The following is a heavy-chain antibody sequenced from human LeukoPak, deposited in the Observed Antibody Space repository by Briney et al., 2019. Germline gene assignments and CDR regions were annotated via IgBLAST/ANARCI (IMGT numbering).Heavy chain of an antibody. V-gene: IGHV1-69*04. Sequence: ASVKVSCKASGGTFSSYAISWVRQAPGQGLEWMGRIIPILGIANYAQKFQGRVTITADKSTSTAYMELSSLRSEDTAVYYCAREKQQLVLQTYYYYYGMDVWGQGTTVTVSS. J-gene: IGHJ6*02. CDR3: AREKQQLVLQTYYYYYGMDV. CDR2: IIPILGIA. CDR1: GGTFSSYA. D-gene: IGHD6-13*01.